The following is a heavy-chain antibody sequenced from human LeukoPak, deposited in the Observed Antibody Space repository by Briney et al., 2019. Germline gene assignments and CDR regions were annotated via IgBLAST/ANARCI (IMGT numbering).Heavy chain of an antibody. CDR1: GGSISSYY. CDR3: ARLACSSTSCYRELDY. Sequence: SETLSLTCTVSGGSISSYYWSWIRQPPRKGLEWIGYIYYSGSTNYNPSLKSRVTISVDTSKNQFSLKLSSVTAADTAVYYCARLACSSTSCYRELDYWGQGTLVTVSS. D-gene: IGHD2-2*01. V-gene: IGHV4-59*01. CDR2: IYYSGST. J-gene: IGHJ4*02.